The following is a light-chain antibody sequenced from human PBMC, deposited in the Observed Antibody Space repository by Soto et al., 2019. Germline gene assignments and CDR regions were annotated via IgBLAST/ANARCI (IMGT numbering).Light chain of an antibody. Sequence: EVLMTQSPATLSVSPGXRATLSCRASQSVSSNLAWYQQKPGQAPRLLIYGASTRATGIPARFSGSGSGTEFTLTISSLQSEDFAVYYCQQHNNWPLTFGGGTKVDIK. V-gene: IGKV3-15*01. J-gene: IGKJ4*01. CDR1: QSVSSN. CDR2: GAS. CDR3: QQHNNWPLT.